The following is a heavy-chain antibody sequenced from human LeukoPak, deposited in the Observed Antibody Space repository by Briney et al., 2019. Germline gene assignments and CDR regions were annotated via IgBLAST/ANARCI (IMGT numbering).Heavy chain of an antibody. CDR3: AKDYDILTGYYLGYFDY. CDR2: IRYDGSNK. D-gene: IGHD3-9*01. Sequence: GGSLRLSCTASGFTFSSYGMHWVRQAPGKGLEWVAFIRYDGSNKYYADSVKGRFTISRDNSKNTLYLQMNSLRAEDTAVYYCAKDYDILTGYYLGYFDYWGQGTLVTVSS. CDR1: GFTFSSYG. J-gene: IGHJ4*02. V-gene: IGHV3-30*02.